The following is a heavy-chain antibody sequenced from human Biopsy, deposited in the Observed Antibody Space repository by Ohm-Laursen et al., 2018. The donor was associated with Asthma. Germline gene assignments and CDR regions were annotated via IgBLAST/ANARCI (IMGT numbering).Heavy chain of an antibody. CDR3: ARTYYDFLTGQVKDVFGV. CDR2: VNTGNGDT. V-gene: IGHV1-3*04. D-gene: IGHD3-9*01. J-gene: IGHJ3*01. CDR1: GYNFISFA. Sequence: EASVKVSCKASGYNFISFAIHWVRQAPGQRLEWMGWVNTGNGDTKYSQKFQGRVTITRDTSASTAYMDLSSLRSEDTATYYCARTYYDFLTGQVKDVFGVWGQGTMVTVSS.